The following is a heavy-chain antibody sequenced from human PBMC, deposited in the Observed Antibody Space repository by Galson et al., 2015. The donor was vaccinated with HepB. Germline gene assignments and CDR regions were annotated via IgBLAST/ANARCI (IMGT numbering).Heavy chain of an antibody. D-gene: IGHD3-22*01. V-gene: IGHV1-18*04. Sequence: SVKVSCKASGYTFTSYGISWVRRAPGQGLEWMGWISAYNGNTNYAQKLQGRVTMTTDTSTSTAYMELRSLRSDDTAVYYCARDPASYYDSSGYYPHDAFDIWGQGTMVTVSS. CDR3: ARDPASYYDSSGYYPHDAFDI. CDR1: GYTFTSYG. CDR2: ISAYNGNT. J-gene: IGHJ3*02.